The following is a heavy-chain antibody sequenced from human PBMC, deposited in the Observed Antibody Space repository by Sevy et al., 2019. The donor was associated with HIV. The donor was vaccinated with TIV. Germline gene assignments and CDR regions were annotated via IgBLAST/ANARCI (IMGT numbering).Heavy chain of an antibody. D-gene: IGHD3-3*01. Sequence: GGSLRLSCAASGFTLSSFEMTWVRQAPGKGLEWVSYISSSGSTIYYTHSVKGRFTISRDNAKNSLYLQMNSLRAEDTAVYYCAKRGGHYDLGMDVWGQGTTVTVSS. V-gene: IGHV3-48*03. J-gene: IGHJ6*02. CDR1: GFTLSSFE. CDR3: AKRGGHYDLGMDV. CDR2: ISSSGSTI.